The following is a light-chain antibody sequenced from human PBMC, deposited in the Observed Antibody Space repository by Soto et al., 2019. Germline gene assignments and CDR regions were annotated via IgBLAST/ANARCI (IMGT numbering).Light chain of an antibody. CDR3: QQSYSSPPT. CDR1: QSISTS. Sequence: DIHLTQSPSSLSASLGDRVTITFRASQSISTSLNWYQQKPGKAPNLLIFTSSNLESGVPSRFSGSGSGTDFTLTISSLQPEGFATYYCQQSYSSPPTFGQGTKVDIK. CDR2: TSS. V-gene: IGKV1-39*01. J-gene: IGKJ1*01.